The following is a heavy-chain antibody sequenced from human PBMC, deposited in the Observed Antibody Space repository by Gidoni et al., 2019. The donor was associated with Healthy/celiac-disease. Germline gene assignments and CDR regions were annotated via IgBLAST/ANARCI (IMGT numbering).Heavy chain of an antibody. V-gene: IGHV1-69*02. Sequence: QVQLVQSGAEVQKPGSSVKVSCKASGGTFSSYTIRWVRQAPGQGLEWMGRIIPILGIANYAQKFQGRVTITADKSTSTAYMELSSLRSEDTAVYYCARPNSYYYDSSGSRDFDYWGQGTLVTVSS. CDR2: IIPILGIA. CDR1: GGTFSSYT. J-gene: IGHJ4*02. CDR3: ARPNSYYYDSSGSRDFDY. D-gene: IGHD3-22*01.